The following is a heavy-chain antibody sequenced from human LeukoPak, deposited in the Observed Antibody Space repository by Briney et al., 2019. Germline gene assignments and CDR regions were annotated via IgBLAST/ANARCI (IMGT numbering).Heavy chain of an antibody. J-gene: IGHJ5*02. CDR3: ARNPVMRDHDDL. V-gene: IGHV3-23*01. Sequence: PGGSLRLSCAASGFTFSSYGMSWVRQAPGKGLEWVSAISGSGSSTYYAASVKGRFTISRDNSKNTLYLQMNSLRAEDTAVYYCARNPVMRDHDDLWGQGTLVTVSS. CDR1: GFTFSSYG. CDR2: ISGSGSST. D-gene: IGHD1-14*01.